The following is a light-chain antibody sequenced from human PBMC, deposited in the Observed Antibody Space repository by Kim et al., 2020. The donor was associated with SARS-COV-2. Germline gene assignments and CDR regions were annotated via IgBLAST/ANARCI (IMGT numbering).Light chain of an antibody. CDR1: GSDVGRYEY. CDR2: DVS. J-gene: IGLJ3*02. CDR3: ISYITSSPWV. Sequence: GQSITISCTGTGSDVGRYEYVSWYQQPPGKAPKLMMYDVSTRPSGVSNRFSGSKSGNTASLTISGLQAEDEAHYYCISYITSSPWVFGGGTKVTVL. V-gene: IGLV2-14*03.